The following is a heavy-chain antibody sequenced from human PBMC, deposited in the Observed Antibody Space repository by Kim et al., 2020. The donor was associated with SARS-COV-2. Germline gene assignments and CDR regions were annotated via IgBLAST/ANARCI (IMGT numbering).Heavy chain of an antibody. Sequence: GGSLRLSCAASGFTFSIYWMSWVRQAPGKGLEWVANIKQDGSEKYYVDSVKGRFTISRDNAKNSLYLQMNSLRAEDTAVYYCARDYASTRSDYWGQGTLVTVSS. J-gene: IGHJ4*02. CDR3: ARDYASTRSDY. V-gene: IGHV3-7*03. D-gene: IGHD3-16*01. CDR2: IKQDGSEK. CDR1: GFTFSIYW.